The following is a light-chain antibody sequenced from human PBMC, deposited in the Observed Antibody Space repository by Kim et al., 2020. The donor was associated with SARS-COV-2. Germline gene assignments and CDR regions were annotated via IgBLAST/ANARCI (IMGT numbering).Light chain of an antibody. CDR1: QSVSSNY. CDR2: GAS. V-gene: IGKV3-20*01. CDR3: QQYGSSPPQV. Sequence: EIVLTQSPGTLSLSPGERATLSCRASQSVSSNYLAWYQQKPGQAPRLLIYGASSRATGIPDRFSGSGSGTDFTLTISRLEPEDFAMYYCQQYGSSPPQVFGQGTKVDIQ. J-gene: IGKJ1*01.